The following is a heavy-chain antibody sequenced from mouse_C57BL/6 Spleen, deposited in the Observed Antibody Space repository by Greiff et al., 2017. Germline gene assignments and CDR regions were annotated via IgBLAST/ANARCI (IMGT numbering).Heavy chain of an antibody. CDR2: IDPNSGGT. Sequence: VQLQQPGAELVKPGASVKLSCKASGCTFTSYWMHWVKQRPGRGLEWIGRIDPNSGGTKYNEKFKSKATLTVDKPSSTAYMQLSSLTSEDSAVYYCARSLYYGSSYGHFDYWGQGTTLTVSS. V-gene: IGHV1-72*01. CDR1: GCTFTSYW. J-gene: IGHJ2*01. CDR3: ARSLYYGSSYGHFDY. D-gene: IGHD1-1*01.